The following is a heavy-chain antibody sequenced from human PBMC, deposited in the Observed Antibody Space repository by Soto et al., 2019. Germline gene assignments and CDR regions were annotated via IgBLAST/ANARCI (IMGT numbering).Heavy chain of an antibody. D-gene: IGHD3-16*01. CDR1: GFSFSSYW. CDR3: AGDGVRNGAYNGWLEP. J-gene: IGHJ5*02. CDR2: IKQAGREK. Sequence: DVQLVESGGDLVQPGGSLRLSCAASGFSFSSYWMTWVRQAPGKGLEWVANIKQAGREKYYVASVKGRFTISRDNAKNLPLLQMDSPAPDDTAVFYCAGDGVRNGAYNGWLEPWGQGTLVTVSS. V-gene: IGHV3-7*03.